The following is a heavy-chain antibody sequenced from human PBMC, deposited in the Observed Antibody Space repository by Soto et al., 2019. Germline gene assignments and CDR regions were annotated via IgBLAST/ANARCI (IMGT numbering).Heavy chain of an antibody. CDR3: ARYDYGEYFQH. D-gene: IGHD4-17*01. J-gene: IGHJ1*01. CDR2: IYYSGST. Sequence: SETLSLTCTVSGGSISSSSYYWSWIRQPPGKGLEWIGYIYYSGSTNYNPSLKSRVTISVDTSKNQFSLKLSSVTAADTAVYYCARYDYGEYFQHWGQGTLVTVSS. V-gene: IGHV4-61*05. CDR1: GGSISSSSYY.